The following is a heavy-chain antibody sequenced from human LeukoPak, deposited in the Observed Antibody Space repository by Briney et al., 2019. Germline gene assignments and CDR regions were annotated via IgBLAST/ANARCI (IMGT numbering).Heavy chain of an antibody. V-gene: IGHV4-39*07. Sequence: SETLSLTCTVSGGSISSSSYYWGWIRQPPGKGLEWIGEINHSGSTNYNPSLKSRVTISVDTSKNQFSLKLSSVTAADTAVYYCARGHLTNSYYYGSGSYGWFDPWGQGTLVTVSS. CDR1: GGSISSSSYY. CDR2: INHSGST. CDR3: ARGHLTNSYYYGSGSYGWFDP. J-gene: IGHJ5*02. D-gene: IGHD3-10*01.